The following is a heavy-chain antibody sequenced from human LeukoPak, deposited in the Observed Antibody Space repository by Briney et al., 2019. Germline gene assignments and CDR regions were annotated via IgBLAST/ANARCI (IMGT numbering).Heavy chain of an antibody. J-gene: IGHJ4*02. CDR3: IAGYYGSGSYYSFDY. D-gene: IGHD3-10*01. V-gene: IGHV4-39*01. CDR1: GGSFSGYY. CDR2: IYYSGST. Sequence: PSETLSLTCAVYGGSFSGYYWGWIRQPPGKGLEWIGSIYYSGSTYYNPSLKSRVTISVDTSKNQFSLKLSSVTAADTAVYYCIAGYYGSGSYYSFDYWGQGTLVTVSS.